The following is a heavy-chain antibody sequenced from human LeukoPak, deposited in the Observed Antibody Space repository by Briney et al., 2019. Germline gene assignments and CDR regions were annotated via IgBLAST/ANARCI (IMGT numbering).Heavy chain of an antibody. CDR3: ATETLTSSSGSVFY. D-gene: IGHD6-6*01. J-gene: IGHJ4*02. V-gene: IGHV3-30*15. Sequence: DSVKGRFTISRDNSKNTVFLQMSGLRPEDTAVYYCATETLTSSSGSVFYWGQGTLVTVSS.